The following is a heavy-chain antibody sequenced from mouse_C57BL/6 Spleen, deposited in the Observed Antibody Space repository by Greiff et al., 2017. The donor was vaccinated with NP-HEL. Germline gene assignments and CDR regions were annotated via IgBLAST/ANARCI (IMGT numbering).Heavy chain of an antibody. CDR2: IDPSDSYT. Sequence: QVQLQQPGAELVMPGASVKLSCKASGYTFTSYWMHWVKQRPGQGLEWIGEIDPSDSYTNYNQKFKGKSTLTVDKSSSTAYMQLSSLTSEDSAVYYCARGAYDGLYAMDYWGQGTSGTVSS. CDR3: ARGAYDGLYAMDY. CDR1: GYTFTSYW. J-gene: IGHJ4*01. D-gene: IGHD2-3*01. V-gene: IGHV1-69*01.